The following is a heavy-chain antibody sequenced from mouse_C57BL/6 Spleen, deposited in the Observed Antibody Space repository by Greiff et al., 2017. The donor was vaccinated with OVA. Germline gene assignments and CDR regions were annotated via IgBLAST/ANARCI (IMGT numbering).Heavy chain of an antibody. CDR3: ARLITTVVAPPDY. D-gene: IGHD1-1*01. J-gene: IGHJ2*01. CDR2: INPSSGYT. CDR1: GYTFTSYT. V-gene: IGHV1-4*01. Sequence: QVQLQQSGAELARPGASVKMSCKASGYTFTSYTMHWVKQRPGQGLEWIGYINPSSGYTKYNQKFKDKATLTADKSSSTAYMQLSSLTSEDSAVYYCARLITTVVAPPDYWGQGTTLTVSS.